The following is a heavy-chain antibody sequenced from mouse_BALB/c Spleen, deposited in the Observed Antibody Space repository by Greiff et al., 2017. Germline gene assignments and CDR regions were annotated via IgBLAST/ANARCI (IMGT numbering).Heavy chain of an antibody. CDR1: GFTFSDFY. V-gene: IGHV7-1*02. D-gene: IGHD2-2*01. CDR2: SRNKANDYTT. J-gene: IGHJ3*01. Sequence: EVQGVESGGGLVQPGGSLRLSCATSGFTFSDFYMEWVRQPPGKRLEWIAASRNKANDYTTEYSASVKGRFIVSRDTSQSILYLQMNALRAEDTAIYYCARDTWYYGYGSFAYWGQGTLVTVSA. CDR3: ARDTWYYGYGSFAY.